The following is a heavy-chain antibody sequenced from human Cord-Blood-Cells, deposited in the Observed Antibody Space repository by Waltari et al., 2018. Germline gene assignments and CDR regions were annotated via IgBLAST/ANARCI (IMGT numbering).Heavy chain of an antibody. Sequence: QVQLVQSGAEVKKPGASVKVSCKASGYTFTGYYMHWVRQAPGQGLEWRGWSNCNSGGTNVAQKLQGRVTMTRDTSISTAYMELSRLRSDDTAVYYCARSKDYYGSGSYFDYWGQGTLVTVSS. D-gene: IGHD3-10*01. CDR3: ARSKDYYGSGSYFDY. CDR1: GYTFTGYY. J-gene: IGHJ4*02. CDR2: SNCNSGGT. V-gene: IGHV1-2*02.